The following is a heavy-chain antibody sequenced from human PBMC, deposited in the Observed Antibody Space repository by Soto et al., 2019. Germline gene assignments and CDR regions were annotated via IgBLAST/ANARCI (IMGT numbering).Heavy chain of an antibody. Sequence: LQLQESGSGLVKPSQTLSLTCGVSGGSINSGDYAWSWIRQPPGKGLEWMGYIYHSGSTYYNPSRKSRVTILLDRSKNQFSLKLSSVTAADTAGYYCAGIRIAAAGCCLDVCGQWTTVTVSS. D-gene: IGHD6-13*01. V-gene: IGHV4-30-2*01. J-gene: IGHJ6*02. CDR3: AGIRIAAAGCCLDV. CDR1: GGSINSGDYA. CDR2: IYHSGST.